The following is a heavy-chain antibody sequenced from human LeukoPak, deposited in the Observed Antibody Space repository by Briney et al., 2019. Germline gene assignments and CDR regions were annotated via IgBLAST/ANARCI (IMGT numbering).Heavy chain of an antibody. CDR1: GGSISSGGYY. J-gene: IGHJ6*02. V-gene: IGHV4-30-2*05. CDR3: ARPARGTYDMDV. Sequence: SQTLSLTCTVSGGSISSGGYYWSWIRQPPGKGLEWIGYIYHSGSTYYNPSLKSRVTISVDTSKNQLSLKLSSMTAADTAVYYCARPARGTYDMDVWGQGTTVTVSS. CDR2: IYHSGST. D-gene: IGHD5-12*01.